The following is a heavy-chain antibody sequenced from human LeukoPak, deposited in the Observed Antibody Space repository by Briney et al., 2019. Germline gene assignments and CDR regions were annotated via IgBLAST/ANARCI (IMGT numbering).Heavy chain of an antibody. CDR2: IYSSGST. Sequence: SETLSLTCTVSGDSISSYYWSWIRQPAEKGLEWIGRIYSSGSTNYNPSLKSRVTMSADTSKNQFSLRLSSLTAADTAVYFCARDYYYHNSGLFGYWGQGTLVTVSS. CDR3: ARDYYYHNSGLFGY. V-gene: IGHV4-4*07. D-gene: IGHD3-22*01. CDR1: GDSISSYY. J-gene: IGHJ4*02.